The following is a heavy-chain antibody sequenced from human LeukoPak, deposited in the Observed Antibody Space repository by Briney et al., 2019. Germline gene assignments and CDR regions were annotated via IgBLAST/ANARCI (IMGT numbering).Heavy chain of an antibody. CDR3: ARATVTTRKLTRPLDY. D-gene: IGHD4-17*01. Sequence: PGGSLRLSCAASGFTVSSNYMSWVRQAPGKGLEWVPVIYSGGSTYYADSVKGRFTISRDNSKNTLYLQMNSLRAEDTAVYYCARATVTTRKLTRPLDYWGQGTLVTVSS. CDR1: GFTVSSNY. V-gene: IGHV3-66*01. CDR2: IYSGGST. J-gene: IGHJ4*02.